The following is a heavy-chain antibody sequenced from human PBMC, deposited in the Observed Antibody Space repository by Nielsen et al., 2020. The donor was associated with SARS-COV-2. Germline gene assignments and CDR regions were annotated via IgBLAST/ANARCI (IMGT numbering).Heavy chain of an antibody. CDR3: ARLPHGGFGELLFTSYHYYGMGV. D-gene: IGHD3-10*01. Sequence: WIRQPPGKGLEWIGEIYHSGSTNYNPSLKSRVTISVDTSKNQFSLKLSSVTAADTAVYYCARLPHGGFGELLFTSYHYYGMGVWGQGTTVTVSS. CDR2: IYHSGST. J-gene: IGHJ6*02. V-gene: IGHV4-34*01.